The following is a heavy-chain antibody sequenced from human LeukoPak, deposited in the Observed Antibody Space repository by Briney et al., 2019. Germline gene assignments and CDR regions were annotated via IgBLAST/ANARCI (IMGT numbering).Heavy chain of an antibody. CDR3: AREGGLAGSYYPPFDY. CDR1: GGSISSGGYS. D-gene: IGHD3-10*01. J-gene: IGHJ4*02. CDR2: IYHSGST. V-gene: IGHV4-30-2*01. Sequence: SETLSLTCAVSGGSISSGGYSWSWIRQPPGKGLEWIGYIYHSGSTYYNPSLKSRVTISVDRSKNQFSLKLSSVTAADTAVYYCAREGGLAGSYYPPFDYWGQGTLVTVSS.